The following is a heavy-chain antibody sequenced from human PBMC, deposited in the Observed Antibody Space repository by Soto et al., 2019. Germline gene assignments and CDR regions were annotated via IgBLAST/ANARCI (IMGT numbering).Heavy chain of an antibody. CDR2: IYYRGNT. Sequence: SETLSLTCTVSGGSVSSGSYYWSWIRQPPGKGLEWIGYIYYRGNTDYNPSLKSRVTISLDTPKNQFSLKLSSVTAADTAVYYCARHPGYYDILTGYTTYYFDYWGQGILVTVSS. D-gene: IGHD3-9*01. CDR3: ARHPGYYDILTGYTTYYFDY. J-gene: IGHJ4*02. V-gene: IGHV4-61*01. CDR1: GGSVSSGSYY.